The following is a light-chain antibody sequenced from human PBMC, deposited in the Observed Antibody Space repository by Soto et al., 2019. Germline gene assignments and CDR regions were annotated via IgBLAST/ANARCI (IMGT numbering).Light chain of an antibody. CDR3: TSYTGDDFTFV. Sequence: QSVLTQPPSASGSPGQSVTISCTGTSSDIGTYDYVSWYQQHPGRAPKLIIFEVSKRPLGVPDRFSGSKSGNTASLIVSGLQPDDEAEYHCTSYTGDDFTFVFGTGTKLTVL. CDR2: EVS. V-gene: IGLV2-8*01. CDR1: SSDIGTYDY. J-gene: IGLJ1*01.